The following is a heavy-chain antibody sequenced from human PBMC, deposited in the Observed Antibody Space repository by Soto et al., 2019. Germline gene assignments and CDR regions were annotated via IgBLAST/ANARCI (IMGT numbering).Heavy chain of an antibody. Sequence: QVQLQQWGAGLLKPSETLSLTCAVYGGSFSGYYWSWIRQPPGKGLEWIGEINHSGSTNYNPSLKSGVTISVDTSKNQFSLKLSSVTAADTAVYYCASSVDIVVVPAAIRSMDVWGKGTTVTVSS. CDR1: GGSFSGYY. D-gene: IGHD2-2*01. CDR3: ASSVDIVVVPAAIRSMDV. J-gene: IGHJ6*03. V-gene: IGHV4-34*01. CDR2: INHSGST.